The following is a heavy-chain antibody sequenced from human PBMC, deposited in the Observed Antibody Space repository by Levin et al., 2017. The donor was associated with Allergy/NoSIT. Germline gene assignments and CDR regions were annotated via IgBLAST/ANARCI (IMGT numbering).Heavy chain of an antibody. V-gene: IGHV3-30-3*01. D-gene: IGHD3-22*01. CDR3: ARDQVLYYYDSSGYLGGAAFDI. CDR1: GFTFSSYA. CDR2: ISYDGSNK. J-gene: IGHJ3*02. Sequence: GGSLRLSCAASGFTFSSYAMHWVRQAPGKGLEWVAVISYDGSNKYYADSVKGRFTISRDNSKNTLYLQMNSLRAEDTAVYYCARDQVLYYYDSSGYLGGAAFDIWGQGTMVTVSS.